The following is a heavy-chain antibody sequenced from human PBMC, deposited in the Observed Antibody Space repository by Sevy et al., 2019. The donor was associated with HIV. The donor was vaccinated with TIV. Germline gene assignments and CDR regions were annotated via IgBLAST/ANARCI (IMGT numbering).Heavy chain of an antibody. CDR1: GGTFSSYA. CDR3: ARVGIEYYYYGSGSYYAFDY. V-gene: IGHV1-69*13. J-gene: IGHJ4*02. D-gene: IGHD3-10*01. CDR2: IIPIFGTA. Sequence: ASVNVSCKASGGTFSSYAISWVRQAPGQGLEWMGGIIPIFGTANYAQKFQGRVTITADESTSTAYMELSSLRSEDTAVYYCARVGIEYYYYGSGSYYAFDYWGQGTLVTVSS.